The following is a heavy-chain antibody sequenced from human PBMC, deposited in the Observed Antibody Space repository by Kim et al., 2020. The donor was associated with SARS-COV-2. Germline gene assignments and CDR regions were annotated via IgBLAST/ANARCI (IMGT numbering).Heavy chain of an antibody. D-gene: IGHD4-4*01. J-gene: IGHJ2*01. Sequence: SAASVKGRFTTSKDNSKNPLYLQKNSLRAEDTAVIYCAKANNNYVWNFDLWGRGTLVTVSS. CDR3: AKANNNYVWNFDL. V-gene: IGHV3-23*01.